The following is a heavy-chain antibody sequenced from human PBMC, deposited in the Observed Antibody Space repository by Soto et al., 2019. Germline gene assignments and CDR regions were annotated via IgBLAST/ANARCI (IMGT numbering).Heavy chain of an antibody. Sequence: QITLKESGPTLVKPTQTLTLTCTFSGFSLSTSGVGVGWIRQPPGKALECLALIYCDDDKLYSPSLKSRLTITKDTSKNQVVLTMTNMDPVDTATYYCAHRLEWLVYDYWGQGTLVTVSS. CDR3: AHRLEWLVYDY. CDR1: GFSLSTSGVG. CDR2: IYCDDDK. J-gene: IGHJ4*02. V-gene: IGHV2-5*02. D-gene: IGHD6-19*01.